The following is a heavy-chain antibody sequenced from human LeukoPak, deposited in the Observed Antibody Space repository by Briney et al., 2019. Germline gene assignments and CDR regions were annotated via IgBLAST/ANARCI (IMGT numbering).Heavy chain of an antibody. V-gene: IGHV3-48*01. CDR2: ISSSSSTI. CDR3: ARDRGQRITIFGVVYYYYYYMDV. D-gene: IGHD3-3*01. J-gene: IGHJ6*03. Sequence: GGSLRLSCAASGFTFSSYSMNWVRQAPGKGLEWVSYISSSSSTIYYADSVKGRLTISRDNAKNSLYLQMNSLRAEDTAVYYCARDRGQRITIFGVVYYYYYYMDVWGKGTTVTVSS. CDR1: GFTFSSYS.